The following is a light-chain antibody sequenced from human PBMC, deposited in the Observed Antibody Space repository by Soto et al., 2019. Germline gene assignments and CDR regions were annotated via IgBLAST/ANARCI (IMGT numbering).Light chain of an antibody. CDR3: QQRSNWPIT. J-gene: IGKJ5*01. Sequence: EIVLTQSPATLSLSPGESATLSCRATRSVSSYLAWYQQKPGQALRLLIYDASSRPTDIPATFSGSGSGTDFTLTISSLEPEDFALYYCQQRSNWPITFGQGTHWRL. CDR1: RSVSSY. CDR2: DAS. V-gene: IGKV3-11*01.